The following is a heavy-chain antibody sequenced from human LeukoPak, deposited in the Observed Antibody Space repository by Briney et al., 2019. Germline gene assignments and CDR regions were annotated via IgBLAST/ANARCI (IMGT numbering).Heavy chain of an antibody. CDR3: ATLWLEDYFDY. Sequence: GGSLRLSCEASGFTFSSYGMHWVRQAPGKGLEWVAFIWYDGSNKYYADSVKGRFTISRDNSKNTLYLQMNSLRAEDTAVYYCATLWLEDYFDYWGQGALVTVSS. J-gene: IGHJ4*02. CDR2: IWYDGSNK. CDR1: GFTFSSYG. D-gene: IGHD5-18*01. V-gene: IGHV3-30*02.